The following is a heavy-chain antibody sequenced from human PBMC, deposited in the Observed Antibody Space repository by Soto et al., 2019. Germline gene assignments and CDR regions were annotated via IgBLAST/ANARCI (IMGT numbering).Heavy chain of an antibody. V-gene: IGHV3-9*01. CDR2: ISWNSGSI. CDR3: ARSLEGTTVTNWFDP. CDR1: GFTFDDYA. Sequence: EVQLVESGGGLVQPGRSLRLSCAASGFTFDDYAMHWVRQAPGKGLEWVSSISWNSGSIAYAKSVKGRFTISRDNAKNFLHLQMNSLGLEDAALYYCARSLEGTTVTNWFDPWGQGALVTVSS. J-gene: IGHJ5*02. D-gene: IGHD4-17*01.